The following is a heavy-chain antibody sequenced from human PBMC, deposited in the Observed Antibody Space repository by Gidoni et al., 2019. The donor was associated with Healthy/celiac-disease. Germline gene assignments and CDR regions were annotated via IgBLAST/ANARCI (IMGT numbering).Heavy chain of an antibody. V-gene: IGHV4-34*01. CDR1: GGSFSGYY. D-gene: IGHD6-19*01. CDR2: INHSGST. J-gene: IGHJ6*02. Sequence: QVQLQQWGAGLLKPSETLSLTCAVYGGSFSGYYWSWIRQPPGKGLEWIGEINHSGSTNYNPSLKSRVTISVDTSKNQFSLKLSSVTAADTAVYYCARGRSSGWYGHSYYYYGMDVWGQGTTVTVSS. CDR3: ARGRSSGWYGHSYYYYGMDV.